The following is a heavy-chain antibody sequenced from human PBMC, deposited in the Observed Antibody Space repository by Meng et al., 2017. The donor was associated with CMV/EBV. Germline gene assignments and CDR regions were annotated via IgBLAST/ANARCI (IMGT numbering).Heavy chain of an antibody. J-gene: IGHJ6*02. D-gene: IGHD2-15*01. CDR2: ISSSSSYI. Sequence: GESLKISCAASGFTFSSYSMNWVRQAPGKGLEWVSSISSSSSYIYYADSVKGRFTISRDNAKNSLYLQMNSLRAEDTAVYYCARGRTNTFMWGERLSYCRGGSCYDPYSYYYGMDVWGQGTTVTVSS. V-gene: IGHV3-21*01. CDR3: ARGRTNTFMWGERLSYCRGGSCYDPYSYYYGMDV. CDR1: GFTFSSYS.